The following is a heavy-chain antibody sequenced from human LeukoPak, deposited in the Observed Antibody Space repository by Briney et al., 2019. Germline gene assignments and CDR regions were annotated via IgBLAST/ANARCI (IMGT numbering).Heavy chain of an antibody. V-gene: IGHV4-59*05. D-gene: IGHD3-3*01. J-gene: IGHJ4*02. CDR2: IYYSGST. CDR3: ESTIFGVVKPDY. CDR1: GFTFSSYW. Sequence: GSLRLSCEASGFTFSSYWMSWIRQPPGKGLEWIGSIYYSGSTYYNPSLKSRVTISVDTSKNQFSLKLSSVTAADTAVYYCESTIFGVVKPDYWGQGTLVTVSS.